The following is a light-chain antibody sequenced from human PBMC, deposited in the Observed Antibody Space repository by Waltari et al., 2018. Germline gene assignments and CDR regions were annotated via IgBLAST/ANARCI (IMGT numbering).Light chain of an antibody. CDR2: DNN. J-gene: IGLJ2*01. V-gene: IGLV1-51*01. CDR1: TSNIGNYY. Sequence: QSVLTQPPSVSAAPGQKVTISCSGGTSNIGNYYVSWYQHLPGAAPKLLIYDNNKRPSRIPDRFSESKSGTSATVGITGLQSGAEADYSCATWDNSLTDVVFGGGTKLNVL. CDR3: ATWDNSLTDVV.